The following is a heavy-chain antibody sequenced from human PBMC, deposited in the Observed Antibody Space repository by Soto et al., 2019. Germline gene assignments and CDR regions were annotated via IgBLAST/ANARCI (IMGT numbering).Heavy chain of an antibody. CDR3: AIGYRIFMVISTTNYFDS. V-gene: IGHV4-34*01. CDR2: IHHGGST. CDR1: GVPFGAFY. D-gene: IGHD3-10*01. J-gene: IGHJ4*02. Sequence: NPSETLSLTCAVNGVPFGAFYWTWIRQSPGKGLEWIGEIHHGGSTNYNPSLKSRVTMSLDTSKNQFSLKLTSVTAADTAVYYCAIGYRIFMVISTTNYFDSWGQGTTVTVYS.